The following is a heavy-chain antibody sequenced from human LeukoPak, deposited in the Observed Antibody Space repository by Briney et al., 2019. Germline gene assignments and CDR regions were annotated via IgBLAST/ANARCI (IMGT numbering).Heavy chain of an antibody. CDR1: GFTFSSYA. J-gene: IGHJ1*01. D-gene: IGHD3-10*01. V-gene: IGHV3-23*01. CDR3: AKAHFTYYYGSGSYSYFQH. Sequence: GESLRLSCAASGFTFSSYAMSWVRQAPGKGLEWVSTINGSGDRKYYTDSVKGRFTISRVSSENTLYLQMNSLRAEDTAVYYCAKAHFTYYYGSGSYSYFQHWGQGTLVTVSS. CDR2: INGSGDRK.